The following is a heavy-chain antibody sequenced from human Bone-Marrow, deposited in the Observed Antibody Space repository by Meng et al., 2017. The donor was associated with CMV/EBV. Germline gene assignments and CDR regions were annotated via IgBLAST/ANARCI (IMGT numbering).Heavy chain of an antibody. J-gene: IGHJ6*02. Sequence: SETLSLTCAVYGGSFSGYYWSWICQPPGKGLEWIGEINHSGSTNYNPSLKSRVTISVDTSKNQFSLKLSSVTAADTAVYYCARGHLSRGNSGYYYYGMDVWGQGTTVT. CDR1: GGSFSGYY. V-gene: IGHV4-34*01. D-gene: IGHD4-23*01. CDR3: ARGHLSRGNSGYYYYGMDV. CDR2: INHSGST.